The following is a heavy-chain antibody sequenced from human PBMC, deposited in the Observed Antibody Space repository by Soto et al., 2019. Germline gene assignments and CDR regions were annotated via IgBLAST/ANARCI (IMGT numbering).Heavy chain of an antibody. CDR1: GFTFTINW. J-gene: IGHJ4*02. CDR3: GRDVMKDVIGY. V-gene: IGHV3-7*05. Sequence: GGSLRLSCAGSGFTFTINWMSWFRQAPGKGLEWVANIKQDGSDKSYVDSVKGRFTISRDNAKNSVYLEMNSLRAEDTAVYYCGRDVMKDVIGYWGQGSLVTVSS. D-gene: IGHD2-15*01. CDR2: IKQDGSDK.